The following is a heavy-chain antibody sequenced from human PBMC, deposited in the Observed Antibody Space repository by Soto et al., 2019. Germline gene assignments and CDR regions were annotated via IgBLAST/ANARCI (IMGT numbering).Heavy chain of an antibody. CDR2: MYWKDGNT. CDR1: GFTIDNYG. Sequence: EVQLVESGGGVVRPGGSLRLSCAASGFTIDNYGMSWVRQVPGKGLEWVSGMYWKDGNTHYADSVKGRLTISRDNAKNSLFLQLNSLRGEDTALYYCVRSGDYRSGSYWYFFDYWGQGALVTVSS. D-gene: IGHD3-10*01. CDR3: VRSGDYRSGSYWYFFDY. V-gene: IGHV3-20*04. J-gene: IGHJ4*02.